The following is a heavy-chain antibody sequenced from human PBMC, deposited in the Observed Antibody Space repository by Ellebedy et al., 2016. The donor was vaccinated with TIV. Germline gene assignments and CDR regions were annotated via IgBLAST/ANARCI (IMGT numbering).Heavy chain of an antibody. CDR3: ARQGPLPLDY. D-gene: IGHD2-21*01. CDR1: GYSFTNYW. J-gene: IGHJ4*02. CDR2: IYPGDSIT. Sequence: KVSCKGSGYSFTNYWIGWVRQKPGKGLEWMGSIYPGDSITRYSPSFQVQVTITADQSIRTAYLQWSSLKASDTAMYYCARQGPLPLDYWGQGTLVTVSS. V-gene: IGHV5-51*01.